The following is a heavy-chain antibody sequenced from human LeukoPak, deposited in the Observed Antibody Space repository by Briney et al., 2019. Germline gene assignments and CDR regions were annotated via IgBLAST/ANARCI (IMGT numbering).Heavy chain of an antibody. D-gene: IGHD4-17*01. V-gene: IGHV3-11*06. CDR2: INSSSSYT. J-gene: IGHJ4*02. CDR1: GFTFSDYY. Sequence: GGSLRLTCAASGFTFSDYYMSWIRQAPGKGLEWVSYINSSSSYTNYADSVKGRFTISRDNAKNSLYLQMNSLRAEDTAVYYCARMLLRDYGDYYFDYWGQGTLVTVSS. CDR3: ARMLLRDYGDYYFDY.